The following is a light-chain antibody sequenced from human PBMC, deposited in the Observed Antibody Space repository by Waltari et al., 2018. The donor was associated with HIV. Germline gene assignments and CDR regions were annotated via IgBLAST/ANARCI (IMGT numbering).Light chain of an antibody. CDR2: NAS. CDR1: HNVRTN. J-gene: IGKJ1*01. CDR3: QQYDGWPRT. Sequence: EAVMTQSPAILSVSPGERATLSCRSSHNVRTNLAWYQQKPGQTPRLVIFNASTRATGIAARCSCSGSGTTCSLIIAHTQTEDFVDYYGQQYDGWPRTFGQGTKVEI. V-gene: IGKV3-15*01.